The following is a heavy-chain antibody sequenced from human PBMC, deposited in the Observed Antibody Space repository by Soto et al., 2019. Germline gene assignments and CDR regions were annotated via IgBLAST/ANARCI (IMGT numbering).Heavy chain of an antibody. CDR1: GGSISSANW. Sequence: QVQLQESGPGLVRPSETLSLACTVSGGSISSANWWSWIRQFPGKGLEYIGEIYHSGTTNYNPSLKSRFTIFVDKSKNQFSLNLTSVTAADTAVYYCARLGSGDYNWFDPWGQGTLVSVSS. D-gene: IGHD3-10*01. CDR2: IYHSGTT. V-gene: IGHV4-4*02. J-gene: IGHJ5*02. CDR3: ARLGSGDYNWFDP.